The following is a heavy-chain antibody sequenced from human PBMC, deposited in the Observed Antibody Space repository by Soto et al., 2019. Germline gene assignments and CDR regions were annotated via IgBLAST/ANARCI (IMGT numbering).Heavy chain of an antibody. Sequence: EAQLVESGGGLVQPGGSLRLSCAFSGFSFDEHAMHWVRQAPGKGLEWVAGLLWHGDRPGYADSVKGRFTISRDSAKDFLYLQMNSLRTEDTALYYCGKDLTPGGLESWGQGTVVTVSS. V-gene: IGHV3-9*01. CDR1: GFSFDEHA. CDR2: LLWHGDRP. J-gene: IGHJ4*02. D-gene: IGHD2-15*01. CDR3: GKDLTPGGLES.